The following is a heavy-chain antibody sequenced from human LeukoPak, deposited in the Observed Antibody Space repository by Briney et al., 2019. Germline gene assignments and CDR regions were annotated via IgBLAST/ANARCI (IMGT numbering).Heavy chain of an antibody. J-gene: IGHJ4*02. D-gene: IGHD3-22*01. CDR1: GGSISSYY. Sequence: PSETLSLTCTVSGGSISSYYWSWLRQPPGKGLEWIGYIYYSGSTNYNPSLKSRVTISVDTSKNQFSLKLSSVTAADTAVYYCAKELNLMIVVPYYFDYWGQGTLVTVSS. CDR2: IYYSGST. CDR3: AKELNLMIVVPYYFDY. V-gene: IGHV4-59*01.